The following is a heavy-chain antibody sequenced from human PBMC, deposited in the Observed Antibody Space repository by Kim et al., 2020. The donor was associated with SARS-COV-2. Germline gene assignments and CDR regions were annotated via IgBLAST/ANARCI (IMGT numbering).Heavy chain of an antibody. CDR1: GFTFSSYA. D-gene: IGHD6-13*01. Sequence: GGSLRLSCAASGFTFSSYAMHCVRQAPGKGLEWVAVISYDGSNKYYADSVKGRFTISRDNSKNTLYLQMNSLRAEDTAVYYCARGGVRVAAAATTRGAFDYWGQGTLVTVSS. CDR2: ISYDGSNK. J-gene: IGHJ4*02. V-gene: IGHV3-30*04. CDR3: ARGGVRVAAAATTRGAFDY.